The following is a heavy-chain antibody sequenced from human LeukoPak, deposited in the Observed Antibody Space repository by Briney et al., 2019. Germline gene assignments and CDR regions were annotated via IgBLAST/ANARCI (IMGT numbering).Heavy chain of an antibody. CDR3: ITDHGVGTKDRFDY. V-gene: IGHV3-15*01. Sequence: GGSLRLSCAASGFNFKYVWMNWVRQVPGKGLEWVGRIRTKIEGETRDYPAPVKGRFIISRDDSKTTLYLQMNGLKAEDTAVYYCITDHGVGTKDRFDYWGQGTLVTVSS. J-gene: IGHJ4*02. CDR1: GFNFKYVW. CDR2: IRTKIEGETR. D-gene: IGHD1-26*01.